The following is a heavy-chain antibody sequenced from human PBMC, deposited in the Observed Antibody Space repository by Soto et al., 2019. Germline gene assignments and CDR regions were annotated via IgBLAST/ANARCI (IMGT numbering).Heavy chain of an antibody. J-gene: IGHJ4*02. V-gene: IGHV3-21*01. D-gene: IGHD5-18*01. Sequence: GGSLRLSCAASGFTFSSYSMHWVRQAPGKGLEWVSSISSRSRSIYYADSQKGRFTISRDNTKNSLYLQMNNLRAEDTAVYYCGRDSQADTAMVTDFDYWGQGTLVTVSS. CDR2: ISSRSRSI. CDR1: GFTFSSYS. CDR3: GRDSQADTAMVTDFDY.